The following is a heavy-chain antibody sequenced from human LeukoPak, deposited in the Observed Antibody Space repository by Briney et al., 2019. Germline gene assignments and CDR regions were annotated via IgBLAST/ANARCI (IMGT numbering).Heavy chain of an antibody. CDR2: IFYGERN. CDR1: GGSISNADYY. D-gene: IGHD6-13*01. CDR3: ARQLPTAAADTRGYFEY. Sequence: AETLSLTCSVSGGSISNADYYWGWIRQAPGKGLEWIGSIFYGERNHYNPSLKSRATMSVDTSKNQFSLKLTSVTAADAAMYYCARQLPTAAADTRGYFEYWGQGAVVTVTS. V-gene: IGHV4-39*01. J-gene: IGHJ4*01.